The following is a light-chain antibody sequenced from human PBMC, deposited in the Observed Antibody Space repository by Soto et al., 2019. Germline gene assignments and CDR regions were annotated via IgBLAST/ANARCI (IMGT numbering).Light chain of an antibody. J-gene: IGLJ2*01. CDR1: SSNIGNNY. CDR2: END. Sequence: QSVLTQPPSVSAAPGQRVTISCSGSSSNIGNNYVSWYQQFPGTAPKLLIYENDKRPSGIPDRFSGSKSGTSATLAITGLQIGDEADYSCETLDRSLYAVVFGGGTKVTVL. V-gene: IGLV1-51*02. CDR3: ETLDRSLYAVV.